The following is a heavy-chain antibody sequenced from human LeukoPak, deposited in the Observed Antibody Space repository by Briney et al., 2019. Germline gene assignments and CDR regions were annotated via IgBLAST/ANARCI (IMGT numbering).Heavy chain of an antibody. V-gene: IGHV1-69*05. CDR2: IIPIFGTA. CDR3: ARGALVGAIGY. D-gene: IGHD1-26*01. CDR1: GGTFSSYA. Sequence: GSSVKVSCKASGGTFSSYAINWVRQAPGQGLEWMGRIIPIFGTANYAQKFQGRVTITTDESTSTAYMELSSLRSEDTAVYYCARGALVGAIGYWGQGTLVTVSS. J-gene: IGHJ4*02.